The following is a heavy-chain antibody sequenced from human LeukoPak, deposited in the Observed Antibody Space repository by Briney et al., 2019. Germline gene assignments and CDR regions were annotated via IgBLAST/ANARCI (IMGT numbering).Heavy chain of an antibody. CDR2: INPGSGGT. CDR3: ASGTTERIDY. J-gene: IGHJ4*02. V-gene: IGHV1-2*06. D-gene: IGHD1-1*01. CDR1: GYTFTAQY. Sequence: ASVKVSCKASGYTFTAQYMHWVRQAPGQGLEWMGRINPGSGGTNCVQKFQGRVTTTRDTSITTAYMELTSLRSDDTAVYYCASGTTERIDYWGQGTLVTVSS.